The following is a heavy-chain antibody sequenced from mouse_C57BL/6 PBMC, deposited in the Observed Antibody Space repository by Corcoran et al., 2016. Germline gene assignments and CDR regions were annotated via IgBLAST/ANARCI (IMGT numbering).Heavy chain of an antibody. Sequence: QIQLVQSGPELKKPGETVKISCKASGYTFTTYGMSWVKQAPGKGLKWMGWINTYSGVPTYADDFKGRFAFSLETSASTAYLQINNLKNEDTATYFCARWAVTVVVTDFDYWGQGTTLTVSS. CDR2: INTYSGVP. D-gene: IGHD1-1*01. V-gene: IGHV9-3*01. CDR1: GYTFTTYG. CDR3: ARWAVTVVVTDFDY. J-gene: IGHJ2*01.